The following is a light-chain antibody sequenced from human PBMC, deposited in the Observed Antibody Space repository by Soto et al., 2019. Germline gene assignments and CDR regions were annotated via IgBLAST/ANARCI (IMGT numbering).Light chain of an antibody. CDR1: SSDVGGYNY. Sequence: QSVLNQPSSVSGSPGQPITISFTGTSSDVGGYNYVSWYQQHPGKAPKFMIYDVSNRPSGVSNRFSGSKSGNTASLTISGLQAEDEADYYCSSYTTSNTRQIVFGTGTKVTVL. CDR3: SSYTTSNTRQIV. V-gene: IGLV2-14*01. CDR2: DVS. J-gene: IGLJ1*01.